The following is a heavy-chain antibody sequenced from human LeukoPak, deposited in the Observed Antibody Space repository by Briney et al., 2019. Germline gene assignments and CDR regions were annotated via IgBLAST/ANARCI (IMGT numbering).Heavy chain of an antibody. J-gene: IGHJ2*01. CDR3: ARRSGWAGDTSWCINR. CDR1: GDSISLLH. Sequence: SETLTLTCTLSGDSISLLHWIWIRQPPGKGLEWIGYIYYSGSTNYNPSLKSRVTISVDTSKNQFSLKLSSVTAADTAVYYCARRSGWAGDTSWCINRCSRRCLVTVSS. V-gene: IGHV4-59*08. D-gene: IGHD3-10*01. CDR2: IYYSGST.